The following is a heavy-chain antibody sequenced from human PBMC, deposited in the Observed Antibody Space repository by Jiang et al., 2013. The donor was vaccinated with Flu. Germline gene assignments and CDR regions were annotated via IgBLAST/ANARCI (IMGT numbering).Heavy chain of an antibody. V-gene: IGHV7-4-1*02. D-gene: IGHD4-17*01. CDR3: ARTMFERSYGDYPVSYYGMDV. CDR1: GYTFTSYA. J-gene: IGHJ6*02. Sequence: QSGSELKKPGASVKVSCKASGYTFTSYAMNWVRQAPGQGLEWMGWINTNTGNPTYAQGFTGRFVFSLDTSVSTAYLQISSLKAEDTAVYYCARTMFERSYGDYPVSYYGMDVWGQGTTVTVSS. CDR2: INTNTGNP.